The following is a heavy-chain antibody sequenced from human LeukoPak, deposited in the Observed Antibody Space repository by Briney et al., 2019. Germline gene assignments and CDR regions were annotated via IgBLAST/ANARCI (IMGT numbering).Heavy chain of an antibody. Sequence: GRSLRLSCAASGFTFDDYAMHWVRQAPGKGLEWVSGISWNSGSIGYADSVKGRFTISRDNAKNSLYLQMNSLRAEDTAVYYCAGAVAGPKGGPADYWGQGTLVTVSS. J-gene: IGHJ4*02. V-gene: IGHV3-9*01. CDR2: ISWNSGSI. D-gene: IGHD6-19*01. CDR3: AGAVAGPKGGPADY. CDR1: GFTFDDYA.